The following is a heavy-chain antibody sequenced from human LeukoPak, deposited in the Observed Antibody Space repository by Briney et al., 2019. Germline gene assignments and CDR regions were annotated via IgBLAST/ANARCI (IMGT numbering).Heavy chain of an antibody. J-gene: IGHJ4*02. D-gene: IGHD4-11*01. CDR2: IYYSGST. Sequence: TSETLSLTCTVSGGSISSGDYYWSWIRQPPGKGLEWIGYIYYSGSTYYNPSLKSRVTISVDTSKNQFSLKLSSVTAADTAVYYCARETVDYSNHGGYYYFDYWGQGTLVTVSS. CDR3: ARETVDYSNHGGYYYFDY. V-gene: IGHV4-30-4*01. CDR1: GGSISSGDYY.